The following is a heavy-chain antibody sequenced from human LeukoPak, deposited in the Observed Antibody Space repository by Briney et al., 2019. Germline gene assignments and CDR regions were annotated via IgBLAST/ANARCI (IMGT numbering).Heavy chain of an antibody. J-gene: IGHJ6*02. CDR1: GGTFSSYA. D-gene: IGHD3-10*01. V-gene: IGHV1-69*01. CDR3: ARALGGFGELLRYYYYGMDV. CDR2: IIPIFGTA. Sequence: SVKVSCKASGGTFSSYAISWVRQAPGQGLEWMGGIIPIFGTANYAQKFQGRVTITADESTSTAYMELSSLRSEDTAVYYCARALGGFGELLRYYYYGMDVWGQGTTVTVSS.